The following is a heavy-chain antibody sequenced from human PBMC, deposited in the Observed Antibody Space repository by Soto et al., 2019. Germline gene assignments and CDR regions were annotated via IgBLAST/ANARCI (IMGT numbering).Heavy chain of an antibody. CDR3: ASLTGTTPSGMDV. Sequence: SVKVYCKASGGTYSGYAVSWGRPDPGQGLEWMGGIIPIFGTANYAQKFQGRVTITADESTSTAYMELSSLRSEDTAVYYCASLTGTTPSGMDVWGQGTTVT. D-gene: IGHD1-7*01. CDR2: IIPIFGTA. J-gene: IGHJ6*02. V-gene: IGHV1-69*01. CDR1: GGTYSGYA.